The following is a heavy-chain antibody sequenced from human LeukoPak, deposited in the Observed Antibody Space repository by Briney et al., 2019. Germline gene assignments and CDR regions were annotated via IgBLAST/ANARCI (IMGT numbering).Heavy chain of an antibody. D-gene: IGHD6-13*01. Sequence: GGSLRLSCAASGFTFSSYAMHWVRQAPGKGLEWVAVISYDGSNKYYADSVKGRFTISRDNSKNTLYLQMNSLRAEDTAVYYCARDSGESSSWYWAYGMDVWGQGTTVTVSS. CDR2: ISYDGSNK. J-gene: IGHJ6*02. V-gene: IGHV3-30*04. CDR1: GFTFSSYA. CDR3: ARDSGESSSWYWAYGMDV.